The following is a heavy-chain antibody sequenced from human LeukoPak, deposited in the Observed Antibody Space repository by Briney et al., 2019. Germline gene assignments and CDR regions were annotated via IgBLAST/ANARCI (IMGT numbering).Heavy chain of an antibody. J-gene: IGHJ6*02. CDR2: IYTSGST. V-gene: IGHV4-4*07. CDR3: ARDGIAAAGQYYYYYYGMDV. CDR1: GGSISSYY. Sequence: SETLSLTCTVSGGSISSYYWSWIRQPAGKGLEWIGRIYTSGSTNYNPSLKSRVTMSVDTSKNQFSLKLSSVTAADTAVYYCARDGIAAAGQYYYYYYGMDVWGQGTTVTVSS. D-gene: IGHD6-13*01.